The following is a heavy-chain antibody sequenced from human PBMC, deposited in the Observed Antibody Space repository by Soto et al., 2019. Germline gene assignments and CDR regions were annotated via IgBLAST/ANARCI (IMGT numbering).Heavy chain of an antibody. Sequence: GESLKISCAASGFTFDDYTMHWVRQAPGKGLEWVSLISWDGGSTYYADSVKGRFTISRDNSKNSLYLQMNSLRTEDTALYYCAKDMTAAGRGGYYYYGMDVWGQGTTVTVSS. CDR2: ISWDGGST. CDR3: AKDMTAAGRGGYYYYGMDV. V-gene: IGHV3-43*01. D-gene: IGHD6-13*01. J-gene: IGHJ6*02. CDR1: GFTFDDYT.